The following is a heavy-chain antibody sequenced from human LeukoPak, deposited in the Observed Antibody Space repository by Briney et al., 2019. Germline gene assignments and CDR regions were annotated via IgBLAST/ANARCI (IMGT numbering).Heavy chain of an antibody. CDR2: ISGRGGST. D-gene: IGHD6-13*01. CDR1: GFTFSSYA. CDR3: AKGGRYSSSWYYFDY. J-gene: IGHJ4*02. V-gene: IGHV3-23*01. Sequence: GGSLRLSCAASGFTFSSYAVSWVRQAPGVGLEWVSTISGRGGSTFYADSVKGRFTISRDNSKNTLYLQMNSLRAEDTAVYYCAKGGRYSSSWYYFDYWGQGTLVTVSS.